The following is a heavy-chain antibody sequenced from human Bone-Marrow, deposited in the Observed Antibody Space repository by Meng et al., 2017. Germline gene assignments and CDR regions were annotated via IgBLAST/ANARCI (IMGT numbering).Heavy chain of an antibody. J-gene: IGHJ5*02. CDR1: GGTFSSYA. CDR2: IIPIFGTA. V-gene: IGHV1-69*13. D-gene: IGHD3-22*01. CDR3: ARTYYDSSGYQPHNWFDP. Sequence: SVKVSCKASGGTFSSYAISWVRQAPGQGLEWMGGIIPIFGTANYAQKFQGRVPITADESTSTAYMELSSLRSEDTAVYYCARTYYDSSGYQPHNWFDPWGQGTLVTVSS.